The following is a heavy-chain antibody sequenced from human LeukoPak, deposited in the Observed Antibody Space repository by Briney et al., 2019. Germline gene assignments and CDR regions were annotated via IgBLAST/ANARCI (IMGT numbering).Heavy chain of an antibody. D-gene: IGHD1-26*01. CDR3: ARDVGSLSL. CDR1: GFTFSSYW. J-gene: IGHJ4*02. CDR2: IDSDGTTT. Sequence: GGSLRLSCAASGFTFSSYWMHWVRHAAGKGLVWVSSIDSDGTTTNYADSVKGRFTISRDNAKNTLYLQMNSLRAEDTAVYYCARDVGSLSLWGQGTLVTVSS. V-gene: IGHV3-74*01.